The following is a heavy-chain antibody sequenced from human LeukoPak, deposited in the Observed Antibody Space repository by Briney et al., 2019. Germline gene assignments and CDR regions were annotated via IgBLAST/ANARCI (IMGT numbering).Heavy chain of an antibody. J-gene: IGHJ5*02. CDR3: ARQAVIIPAGVEGSWFDP. D-gene: IGHD3-3*01. V-gene: IGHV4-59*08. CDR2: IYYAGSS. CDR1: GASIKNYY. Sequence: SETLSLTYTVSGASIKNYYWSWIRQPPGKGLEWIANIYYAGSSNYNPSLKSRVSVSIDASKNHLSLKLTSVTGADTAIYYCARQAVIIPAGVEGSWFDPWGQGTLVAVSS.